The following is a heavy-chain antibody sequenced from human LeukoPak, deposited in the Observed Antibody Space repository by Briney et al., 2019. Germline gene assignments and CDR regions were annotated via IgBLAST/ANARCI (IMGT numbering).Heavy chain of an antibody. V-gene: IGHV4-59*01. J-gene: IGHJ4*02. CDR2: NYYSGST. CDR1: GGSISSYY. CDR3: ARESGYHTIDY. D-gene: IGHD5-12*01. Sequence: PSETLSLTCTVSGGSISSYYWSWIRQPPGKGLEWIGYNYYSGSTNYNPSLKSRVTISVDTSKNQFSLKLSSVTAADTAVYYCARESGYHTIDYWGQGTLVTVSS.